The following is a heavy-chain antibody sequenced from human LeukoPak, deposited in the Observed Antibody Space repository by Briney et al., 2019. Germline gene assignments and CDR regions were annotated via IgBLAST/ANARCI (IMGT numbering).Heavy chain of an antibody. J-gene: IGHJ4*02. Sequence: ASVKVSCKASGYTFTGYYIHWVRRAPGQGLEWMGWINPNSGGTNYAQKFQGRVTMTRDTSISTAYMELSRLRSDDTAVYYCARLSCSGGTCYSSRGNFDYWGQGTLVTVSS. D-gene: IGHD2-15*01. CDR3: ARLSCSGGTCYSSRGNFDY. V-gene: IGHV1-2*02. CDR2: INPNSGGT. CDR1: GYTFTGYY.